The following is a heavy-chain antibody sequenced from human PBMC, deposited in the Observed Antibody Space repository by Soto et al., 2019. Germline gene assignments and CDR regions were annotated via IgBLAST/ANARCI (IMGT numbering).Heavy chain of an antibody. J-gene: IGHJ6*02. CDR3: AREGPAPYYYYGMDV. CDR1: GYSFTTYG. CDR2: ISGYNGNT. Sequence: QVQVVQSGGEVKKPGASVKFSCKTSGYSFTTYGISWVRQAPGQGLEWMGWISGYNGNTHYAQKFQGRVSMTTDTSTSTAYMELRSLRSDDTAVYYCAREGPAPYYYYGMDVWGQGTTVTVSS. V-gene: IGHV1-18*01.